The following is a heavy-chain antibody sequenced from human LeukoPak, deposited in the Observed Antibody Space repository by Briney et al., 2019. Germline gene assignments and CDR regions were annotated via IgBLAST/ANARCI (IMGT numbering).Heavy chain of an antibody. CDR3: ARDLSRDNWLDP. CDR2: INPKNGGT. Sequence: VASVKVSCKASGYTFTRYYMHWVRQAPGQGLEWMGRINPKNGGTDYAQKFQGRVTLTRDTSKNTAYMQLNGLKSDDTAIYYCARDLSRDNWLDPWGQGTLVTVSS. CDR1: GYTFTRYY. V-gene: IGHV1-2*06. J-gene: IGHJ5*02.